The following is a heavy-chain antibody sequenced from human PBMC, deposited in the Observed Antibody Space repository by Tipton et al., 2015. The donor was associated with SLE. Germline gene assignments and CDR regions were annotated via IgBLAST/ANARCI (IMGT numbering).Heavy chain of an antibody. Sequence: TLSLTCTVSGGSIRSYYWTWIRQPPGKRLEWIAYIYHSGITNYNPALQSRVTISVDRSKNQFSLKLTSVTAADTAVYYCARGPPFMEWERNWFDPWCQGTQVTVPS. D-gene: IGHD3-3*02. CDR3: ARGPPFMEWERNWFDP. CDR1: GGSIRSYY. CDR2: IYHSGIT. J-gene: IGHJ5*02. V-gene: IGHV4-59*01.